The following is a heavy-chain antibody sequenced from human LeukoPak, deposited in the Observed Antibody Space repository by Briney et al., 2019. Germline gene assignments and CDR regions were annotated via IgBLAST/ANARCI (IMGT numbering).Heavy chain of an antibody. CDR1: GGSISSHY. CDR2: LYDSVRT. CDR3: ARSRAMVYPFDY. D-gene: IGHD2-8*01. J-gene: IGHJ4*02. V-gene: IGHV4-59*11. Sequence: SETLSLTCTVSGGSISSHYWSWIRQPPGKGLEWIAYLYDSVRTKDNPSLKGRVTLSADTSKNQYSLRLSSVTAADTAVYYCARSRAMVYPFDYWGQGTLVTVSS.